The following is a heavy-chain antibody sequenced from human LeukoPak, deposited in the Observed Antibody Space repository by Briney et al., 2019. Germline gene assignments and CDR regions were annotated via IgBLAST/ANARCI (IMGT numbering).Heavy chain of an antibody. CDR2: IFGNGRTT. CDR3: ARGRYDWNDVGYFDY. Sequence: GGSLRLSCAASGFTFNSYSMSWVRQAPGKGLEWVSAIFGNGRTTYSADSVKGRFAISRDNSKNTLYLQMNSLRAEDTAVYYCARGRYDWNDVGYFDYWGQGTLVSVSS. J-gene: IGHJ4*02. D-gene: IGHD1-1*01. V-gene: IGHV3-23*01. CDR1: GFTFNSYS.